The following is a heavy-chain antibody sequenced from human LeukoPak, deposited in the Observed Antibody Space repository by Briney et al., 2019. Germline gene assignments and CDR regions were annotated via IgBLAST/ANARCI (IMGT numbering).Heavy chain of an antibody. CDR1: GYTFNSYA. CDR3: AGPPPDSSGWGFDY. CDR2: INAGNGNT. V-gene: IGHV1-3*01. J-gene: IGHJ4*02. Sequence: GASVKVSCKASGYTFNSYAMHWVRQAPGQRLEWMGWINAGNGNTKYSQKFQGRVTITRDTSASTAYMELSSLRSEDTAVYYCAGPPPDSSGWGFDYWGQGTLVTVSS. D-gene: IGHD6-19*01.